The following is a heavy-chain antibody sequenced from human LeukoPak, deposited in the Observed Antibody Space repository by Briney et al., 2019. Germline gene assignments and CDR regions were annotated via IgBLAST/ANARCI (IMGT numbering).Heavy chain of an antibody. Sequence: PGGSLRLSCAASGFTFSSYGMHWVRQAPGKGLEWVAVIWYDGSNKYYADSVKGRFTISRDNSKNTLYLQMNSLRAEDTAVYYCARPHSSGWPFDYWGQGTLVTVSS. D-gene: IGHD6-19*01. CDR1: GFTFSSYG. CDR2: IWYDGSNK. CDR3: ARPHSSGWPFDY. J-gene: IGHJ4*02. V-gene: IGHV3-33*01.